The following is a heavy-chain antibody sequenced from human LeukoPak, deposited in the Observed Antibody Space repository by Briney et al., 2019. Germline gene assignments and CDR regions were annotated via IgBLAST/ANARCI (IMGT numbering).Heavy chain of an antibody. Sequence: GRSLRLSCAASGFTFSSYTMHWVRQAPGKRLEWVAVIWFDGSNTYYADSVKGRFTISRDNSKNTLYLQMNSLRAEDTASYYCASNSGSSGGYWGQGTLVTVSS. CDR3: ASNSGSSGGY. D-gene: IGHD1-26*01. J-gene: IGHJ4*02. CDR2: IWFDGSNT. CDR1: GFTFSSYT. V-gene: IGHV3-33*01.